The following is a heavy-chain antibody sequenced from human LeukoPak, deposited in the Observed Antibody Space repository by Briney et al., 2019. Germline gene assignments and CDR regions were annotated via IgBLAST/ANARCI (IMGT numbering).Heavy chain of an antibody. CDR1: GFTFSNYA. Sequence: GRSLRLSCAASGFTFSNYAMSWVRQAPGKGLEWVSGISGSGGDTYYADSVKGRFTISRDNSKNTLYLQMNSLRVDDTAIYYCAKDARIFGVINYFDSWGQGTLVTVSS. CDR3: AKDARIFGVINYFDS. CDR2: ISGSGGDT. D-gene: IGHD3-3*01. V-gene: IGHV3-23*01. J-gene: IGHJ4*02.